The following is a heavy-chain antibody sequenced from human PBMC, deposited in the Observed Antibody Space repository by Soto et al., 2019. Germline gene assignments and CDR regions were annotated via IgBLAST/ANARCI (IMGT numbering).Heavy chain of an antibody. CDR3: PRGAAGTGVDL. J-gene: IGHJ5*02. D-gene: IGHD6-19*01. Sequence: PSPTLSLTCAISGASVSSNTAAWNWITPSPSSGLEWLGRTYPRSNCRHDYAVSVKSRITVNPDTSKNPFSLQLISVTPDDTAVYYCPRGAAGTGVDLWGQGTLVTVS. V-gene: IGHV6-1*01. CDR1: GASVSSNTAA. CDR2: TYPRSNCRH.